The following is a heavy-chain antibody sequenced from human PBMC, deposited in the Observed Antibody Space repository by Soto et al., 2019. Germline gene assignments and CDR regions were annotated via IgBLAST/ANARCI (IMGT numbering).Heavy chain of an antibody. V-gene: IGHV4-59*01. J-gene: IGHJ3*02. CDR1: GGSISSYY. CDR3: ARMWVTNTGGAFDI. CDR2: IYYSGST. D-gene: IGHD2-21*02. Sequence: SETLSLTCTVSGGSISSYYWSWIRQPPGKGLEWIGYIYYSGSTNYNPSLKSRVTISVDTSKNQFSLKLSSVTAADTAVYYCARMWVTNTGGAFDIWGQGTMVTVSS.